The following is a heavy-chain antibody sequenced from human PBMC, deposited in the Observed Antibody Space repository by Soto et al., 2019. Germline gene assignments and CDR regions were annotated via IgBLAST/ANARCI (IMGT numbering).Heavy chain of an antibody. Sequence: QVQLVQSGAEVKKPGSSVKVSCKASGGTFSSYAISWVRQAPGQGLEWMGGIIPIFGTANYEQKFQGRVTLTADESKSTAYLEPSSLRAEDTAVYYCARASFARPHSSSWYWEEWYNWFDPWGQGTLVAVSS. D-gene: IGHD6-13*01. V-gene: IGHV1-69*12. J-gene: IGHJ5*02. CDR1: GGTFSSYA. CDR2: IIPIFGTA. CDR3: ARASFARPHSSSWYWEEWYNWFDP.